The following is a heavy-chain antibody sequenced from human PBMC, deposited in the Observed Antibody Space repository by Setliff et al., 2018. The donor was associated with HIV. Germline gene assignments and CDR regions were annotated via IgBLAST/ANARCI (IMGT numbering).Heavy chain of an antibody. CDR2: VHYSGST. V-gene: IGHV4-59*01. CDR1: GLSMSYNY. Sequence: SETLSLTCTVSGLSMSYNYWTWIRQSPGKGLEWIGYVHYSGSTRYNPSLKSRVAISVDTSKKKFSLKLTSMTATDTAVYYCASEKKAWSVSDSFYEYWGQGVPVTVSS. D-gene: IGHD3-3*01. CDR3: ASEKKAWSVSDSFYEY. J-gene: IGHJ4*02.